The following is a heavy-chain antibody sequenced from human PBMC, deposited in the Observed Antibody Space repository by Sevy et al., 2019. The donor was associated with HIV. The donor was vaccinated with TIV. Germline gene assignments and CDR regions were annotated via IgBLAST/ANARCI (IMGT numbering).Heavy chain of an antibody. CDR2: IKSKTDGGTT. CDR3: TTDSKIRGLFALLDY. V-gene: IGHV3-15*01. D-gene: IGHD3-10*01. CDR1: GFTFSNVW. J-gene: IGHJ4*02. Sequence: GGSLRLSCAASGFTFSNVWMSWVRQAPGKGLEWVGRIKSKTDGGTTDYAAPVKGRFTISRVDSKNTMYLQMNSLKTEDTAIYYCTTDSKIRGLFALLDYWGQGTLVTVSS.